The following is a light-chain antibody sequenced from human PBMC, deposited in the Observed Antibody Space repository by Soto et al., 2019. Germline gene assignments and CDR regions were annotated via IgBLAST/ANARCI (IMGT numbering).Light chain of an antibody. CDR1: SSDVGGYNY. CDR3: CSYTGNSTVL. Sequence: QSALTQPASVSGSPGQSITISCTGTSSDVGGYNYVSWYQQHPGKAPKLMIYDVSDRPSGVSNRFSGSKSGNSASLTISGLEAEDDADYYCCSYTGNSTVLFGGGTKLTVL. CDR2: DVS. V-gene: IGLV2-14*01. J-gene: IGLJ2*01.